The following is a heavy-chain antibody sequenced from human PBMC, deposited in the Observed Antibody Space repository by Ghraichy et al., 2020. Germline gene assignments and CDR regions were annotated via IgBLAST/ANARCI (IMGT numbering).Heavy chain of an antibody. V-gene: IGHV2-70*04. CDR3: ARIRTVTTSGTWGAYYYYYMDV. Sequence: SGPTLVKPTQTLTLTCTFSGFSLSTSGMRVSWIRQPPGKALEWLARIDWDDDKFYSTSLKTRLTISKDTSKNQVVLTMTNMDPVDTATYYCARIRTVTTSGTWGAYYYYYMDVWGKGTTVTVSS. CDR1: GFSLSTSGMR. J-gene: IGHJ6*03. D-gene: IGHD4-11*01. CDR2: IDWDDDK.